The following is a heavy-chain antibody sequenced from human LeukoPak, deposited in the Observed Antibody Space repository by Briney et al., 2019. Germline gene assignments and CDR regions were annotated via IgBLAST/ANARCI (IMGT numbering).Heavy chain of an antibody. CDR1: GGSINSYY. Sequence: PSETLSLTCTVSGGSINSYYCNWIRQPPGKGLEWIGYIYYSGSTNYNPSLKSRVTISLDTSKNQFSLKLSSVSAEDTALYYCARVHYCGGDCYSFSYAFDIWGQGTMVTVSS. J-gene: IGHJ3*02. V-gene: IGHV4-59*08. CDR3: ARVHYCGGDCYSFSYAFDI. CDR2: IYYSGST. D-gene: IGHD2-21*02.